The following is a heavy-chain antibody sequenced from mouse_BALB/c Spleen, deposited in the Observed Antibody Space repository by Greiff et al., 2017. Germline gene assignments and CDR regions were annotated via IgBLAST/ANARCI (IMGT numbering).Heavy chain of an antibody. D-gene: IGHD2-14*01. V-gene: IGHV2-6-7*01. J-gene: IGHJ4*01. CDR3: AYYWYDDYCAMDY. CDR1: GFSLTGYG. CDR2: IWGDGST. Sequence: VQRVESGPGLVAPSQSLSITCTVSGFSLTGYGVNWVRQPPGKGLEWLGMIWGDGSTDYNSALKSRLSISNDNSKSQVFLKLNSLQTDDTARYSGAYYWYDDYCAMDYWGQGTSVTVSS.